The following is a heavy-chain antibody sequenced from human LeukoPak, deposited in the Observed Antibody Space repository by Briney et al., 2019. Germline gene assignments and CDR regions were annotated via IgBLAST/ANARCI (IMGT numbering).Heavy chain of an antibody. CDR2: IYSGGST. V-gene: IGHV3-66*02. CDR1: GFTVSSNY. Sequence: PGGSLRLSCAASGFTVSSNYMSWVRQAPGKGLEWVSVIYSGGSTYYADSVKGRFTISGDNSKNTLYLQMNSLRAEDTAVYFCARLGYSSSWYPDSWGQGTLVTVSS. CDR3: ARLGYSSSWYPDS. D-gene: IGHD6-13*01. J-gene: IGHJ4*02.